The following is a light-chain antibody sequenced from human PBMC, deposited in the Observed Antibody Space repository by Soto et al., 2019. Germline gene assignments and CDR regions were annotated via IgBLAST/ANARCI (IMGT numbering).Light chain of an antibody. J-gene: IGKJ1*01. V-gene: IGKV3-20*01. CDR2: GAS. Sequence: EILLTQSPGTLSLSPGERATLSCRASQSVSSSYLAWYQQKPGQAPRLLIYGASSRATGIPDRFSGSGSGTDFTLTIRRLEPEDFAVYYCKQYGSSPWTFGQGTKVDIK. CDR1: QSVSSSY. CDR3: KQYGSSPWT.